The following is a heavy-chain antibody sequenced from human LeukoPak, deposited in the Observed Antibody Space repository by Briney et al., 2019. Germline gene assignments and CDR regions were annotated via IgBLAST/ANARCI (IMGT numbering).Heavy chain of an antibody. CDR1: GFTFSSYS. D-gene: IGHD4-17*01. CDR2: ISGSSSYK. V-gene: IGHV3-21*01. CDR3: ARLHLTVTASNWFDP. Sequence: GRSLRLSCAASGFTFSSYSMTWVRQAPGKGLEWVSSISGSSSYKYYADSVKGRFTISRDNAKNSLYLQMNSLRAEDTAVYYWARLHLTVTASNWFDPWGQGTLVTVSS. J-gene: IGHJ5*02.